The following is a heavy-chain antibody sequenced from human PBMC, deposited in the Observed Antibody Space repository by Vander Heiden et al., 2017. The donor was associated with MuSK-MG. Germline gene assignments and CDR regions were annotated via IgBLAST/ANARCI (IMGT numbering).Heavy chain of an antibody. CDR3: GRGATWLSSYYNYLMDV. J-gene: IGHJ6*02. CDR2: ISYDGRNE. Sequence: QVQLVESGGGAVQSGRSLRRACAASGSTFSSLAVHWVRQAAGKGLEGVAVISYDGRNENYADSVKGRFIISRDNSKNTLFLQMNSLGVEDTAVYYCGRGATWLSSYYNYLMDVWGQGTTVTVSS. CDR1: GSTFSSLA. V-gene: IGHV3-30*01. D-gene: IGHD3-9*01.